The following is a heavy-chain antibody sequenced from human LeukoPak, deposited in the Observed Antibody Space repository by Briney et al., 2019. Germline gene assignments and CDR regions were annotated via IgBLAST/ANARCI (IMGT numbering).Heavy chain of an antibody. CDR1: GGSISSYY. CDR3: ARHEGVVVPAAPFDY. D-gene: IGHD2-2*01. CDR2: IYYSGST. J-gene: IGHJ4*02. Sequence: SETLSLTCTVSGGSISSYYWGWIRQPPGKGLEWIGSIYYSGSTYYNPSLKSRVTISVDTSKNQFSLKLSSVTAADTAVYYCARHEGVVVPAAPFDYWGQGTLVTVSS. V-gene: IGHV4-39*01.